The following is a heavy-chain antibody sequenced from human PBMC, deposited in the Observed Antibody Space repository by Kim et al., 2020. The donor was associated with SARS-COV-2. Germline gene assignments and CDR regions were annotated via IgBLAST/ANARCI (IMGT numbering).Heavy chain of an antibody. D-gene: IGHD3-10*01. CDR2: IIPIFGTA. V-gene: IGHV1-69*13. CDR1: GGTFSSYA. CDR3: ATERRNIVRGSGSYWSYYYYGMDV. J-gene: IGHJ6*02. Sequence: VKVSCKASGGTFSSYAISWVRQAPGQGLEWMGGIIPIFGTANYAQKFQGRVTITADESTSTAYMELSSLRSEDTAVYYCATERRNIVRGSGSYWSYYYYGMDVWGQGTTVTVSS.